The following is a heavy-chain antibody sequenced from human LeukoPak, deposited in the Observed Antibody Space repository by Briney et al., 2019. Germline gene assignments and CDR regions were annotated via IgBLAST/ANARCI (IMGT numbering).Heavy chain of an antibody. CDR2: IYPGDSDT. CDR3: ARHGCGSNNCYEAQSDWFDP. D-gene: IGHD2-2*01. Sequence: GESLKISCKGSGYSFTSYWIGWVRQMPGKGLEWMGIIYPGDSDTTYSPSFQGQVTISVDKSINTAYLHWSSLKASDTAMYYCARHGCGSNNCYEAQSDWFDPWGQGTLVTVSS. CDR1: GYSFTSYW. J-gene: IGHJ5*02. V-gene: IGHV5-51*01.